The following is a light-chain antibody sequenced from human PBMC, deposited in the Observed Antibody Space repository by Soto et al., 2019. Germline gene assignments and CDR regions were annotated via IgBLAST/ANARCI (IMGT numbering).Light chain of an antibody. CDR3: QQYGSSFLT. CDR2: DAS. CDR1: QSVSSSY. V-gene: IGKV3-20*01. J-gene: IGKJ4*01. Sequence: EIVLTQSPGTLSLSPGERATLSCRASQSVSSSYLAWYRQKPGQAPRLLIYDASSRATDVPDRFSGSGSGTDFTLTISGLEPEDFAVYYCQQYGSSFLTFGGGTKVEIK.